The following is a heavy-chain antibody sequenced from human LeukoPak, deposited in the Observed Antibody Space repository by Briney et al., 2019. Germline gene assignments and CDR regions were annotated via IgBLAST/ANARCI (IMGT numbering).Heavy chain of an antibody. V-gene: IGHV3-48*01. J-gene: IGHJ4*02. CDR2: ISSSRRTI. CDR3: ATLRYFDWVFVY. Sequence: GGSLRLSCAASGFTFSSYNINWVRQAPGKGLEWVSYISSSRRTISYADSVKGRFTISRDNSKNTLYLQMRSLRAEDTAVYYCATLRYFDWVFVYWGQGTLVTVSS. D-gene: IGHD3-9*01. CDR1: GFTFSSYN.